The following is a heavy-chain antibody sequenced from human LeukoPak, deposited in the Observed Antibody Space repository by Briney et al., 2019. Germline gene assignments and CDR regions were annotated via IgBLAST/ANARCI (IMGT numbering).Heavy chain of an antibody. D-gene: IGHD6-13*01. V-gene: IGHV3-23*01. CDR1: GFTFSSYA. CDR2: ISGSGGST. Sequence: GGSLRLSCAASGFTFSSYAMSWVRQAPGKGLEWVSAISGSGGSTYYADSVKGRFTISRDNSKNTLYLQMNSLRAEDTAVYYCARGYSSSLYYFDYWGQGTLVTVSS. J-gene: IGHJ4*02. CDR3: ARGYSSSLYYFDY.